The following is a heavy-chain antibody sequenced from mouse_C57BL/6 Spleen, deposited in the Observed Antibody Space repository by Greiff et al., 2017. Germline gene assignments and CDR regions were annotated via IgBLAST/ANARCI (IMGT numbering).Heavy chain of an antibody. CDR1: GFTFSDYG. CDR2: ISSGSSTI. CDR3: ARELLRGTLDY. V-gene: IGHV5-17*01. D-gene: IGHD1-1*01. Sequence: EVQRVESGGGLVKPGGSLKLSCAASGFTFSDYGMHWFRQAPEKGLELVAYISSGSSTIYYADTVKGRFTISRDNAKNTLFLQMTSLRSEDTAMYYCARELLRGTLDYWGQGTTLTVSS. J-gene: IGHJ2*01.